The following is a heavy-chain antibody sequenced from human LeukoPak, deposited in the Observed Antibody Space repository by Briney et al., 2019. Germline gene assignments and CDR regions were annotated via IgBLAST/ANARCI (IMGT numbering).Heavy chain of an antibody. CDR1: GFTFSNYA. D-gene: IGHD3-10*01. CDR2: ISSGGTYE. CDR3: ARDSTYYYDSGSSGPHYFDN. Sequence: PGGSLRLSCAASGFTFSNYAMHWVAQAPARGFKGVSLISSGGTYEYYADSVKGRFTISRDNSKNTLYLQLNSLRAEDTAVYYCARDSTYYYDSGSSGPHYFDNWGQGTLVTVSS. V-gene: IGHV3-30*01. J-gene: IGHJ4*02.